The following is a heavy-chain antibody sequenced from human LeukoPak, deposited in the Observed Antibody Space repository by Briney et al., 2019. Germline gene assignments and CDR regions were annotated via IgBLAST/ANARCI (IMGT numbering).Heavy chain of an antibody. CDR1: GFTFSSYE. CDR3: VKDLRGGGYYTSFDY. Sequence: PGGSLRLSCAASGFTFSSYEMNWVRQAPGKGLEHVSTINTNGDDTYYADSVKGRFTISRDNSKRTLYLQMSSLRAEDTAVYYCVKDLRGGGYYTSFDYWGQGTLVTVSS. CDR2: INTNGDDT. J-gene: IGHJ4*02. D-gene: IGHD3-10*01. V-gene: IGHV3-64D*09.